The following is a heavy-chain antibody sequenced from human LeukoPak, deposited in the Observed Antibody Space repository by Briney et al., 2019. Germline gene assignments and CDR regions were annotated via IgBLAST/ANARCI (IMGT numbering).Heavy chain of an antibody. Sequence: PGGSLRLSCAASGFTFNIHGMNWVRQAPGKGLEWVSGISPSGDILYYADSVKGQFTISRDNSKNTLYLQMNSLRAEDTAVYYCAKGNAFDPWGQGTLVTVSS. CDR1: GFTFNIHG. CDR2: ISPSGDIL. CDR3: AKGNAFDP. V-gene: IGHV3-23*01. J-gene: IGHJ5*02.